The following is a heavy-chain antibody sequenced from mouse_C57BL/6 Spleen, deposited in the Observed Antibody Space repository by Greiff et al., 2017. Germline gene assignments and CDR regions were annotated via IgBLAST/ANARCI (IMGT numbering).Heavy chain of an antibody. CDR3: AREGGRGAMDY. J-gene: IGHJ4*01. V-gene: IGHV5-15*01. CDR2: ISNLAYSI. Sequence: VQLKESGGGLVQPGGSLKLSCAASGFTFSDYGMAWVRQAPRKGPEWVAFISNLAYSIYYADTVTGRFTISRENAKNTLYLEMSSLRSEDTAMYYCAREGGRGAMDYWGQGTSVTVSS. CDR1: GFTFSDYG.